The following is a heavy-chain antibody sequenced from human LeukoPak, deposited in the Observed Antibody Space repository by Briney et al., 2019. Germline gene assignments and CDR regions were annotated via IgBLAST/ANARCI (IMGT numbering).Heavy chain of an antibody. D-gene: IGHD1-26*01. J-gene: IGHJ4*02. CDR3: ARGKSSGSWRGFDY. CDR1: GFTFSSYA. Sequence: GGSLRLSCAASGFTFSSYAMHWVRQAPGKGLEYVSAISSNGGSTYYANPVKGRFTISRDNSKNTLYLQMGSLRAEDMAVYYCARGKSSGSWRGFDYWGQGTLVTVSS. V-gene: IGHV3-64*01. CDR2: ISSNGGST.